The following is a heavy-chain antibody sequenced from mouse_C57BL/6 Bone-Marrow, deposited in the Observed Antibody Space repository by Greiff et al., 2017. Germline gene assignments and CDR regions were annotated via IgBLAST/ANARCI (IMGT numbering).Heavy chain of an antibody. CDR2: INPSNGGT. D-gene: IGHD1-1*01. J-gene: IGHJ1*03. CDR1: GYTFTSYW. CDR3: TRKGTVVEAWYFDV. V-gene: IGHV1-53*01. Sequence: QVQLQQSGTELVKPGASVKLSCKASGYTFTSYWMHWVKQRPGQGLEWIGNINPSNGGTNYNEKFKSKATLTVDKSSSTAYMQLSSLTSEDSAVYCCTRKGTVVEAWYFDVWGTGTTVTVSS.